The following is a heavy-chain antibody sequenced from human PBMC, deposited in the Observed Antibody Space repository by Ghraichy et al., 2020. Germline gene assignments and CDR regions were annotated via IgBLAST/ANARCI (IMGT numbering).Heavy chain of an antibody. CDR2: ISYDGSNK. CDR3: ANERYYYGSGSYYND. V-gene: IGHV3-30*18. D-gene: IGHD3-10*01. Sequence: GGSLRLSCAASGFTFSSYGMHWVRQAPGKGLEWVAVISYDGSNKYYADSVKGRFTISRDNSKNTLYLQMNSLRAEDTAVYYCANERYYYGSGSYYNDWGQGTLVTVSS. CDR1: GFTFSSYG. J-gene: IGHJ4*02.